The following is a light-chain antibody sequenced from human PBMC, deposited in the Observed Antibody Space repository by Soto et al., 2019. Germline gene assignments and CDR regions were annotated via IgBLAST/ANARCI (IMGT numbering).Light chain of an antibody. Sequence: QSVLTQPPSVSGAPGQRVTISCTGSSSNIGAGYDVHWYQQLPGTAPKLLIYRNNNRPSGVPDRFSGSKSGTSASLAITGLQAEDEADYYCHSYDSSLSGSVFGGGTKLTAL. J-gene: IGLJ3*02. V-gene: IGLV1-40*01. CDR1: SSNIGAGYD. CDR2: RNN. CDR3: HSYDSSLSGSV.